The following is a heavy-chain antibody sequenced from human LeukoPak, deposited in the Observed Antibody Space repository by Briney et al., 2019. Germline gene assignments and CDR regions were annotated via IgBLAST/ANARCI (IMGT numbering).Heavy chain of an antibody. CDR2: IYYSGST. D-gene: IGHD4-23*01. V-gene: IGHV4-30-4*01. CDR3: ARVGLRWASNPYYFDY. Sequence: SETLSLTCTVSGGSISSGDYYWSWIRQPPGKGLEWIGYIYYSGSTYYNPSLKSRVTISVDTSKNQFSLKLSSVTAADTAVYYCARVGLRWASNPYYFDYWGQGTLVTVSS. CDR1: GGSISSGDYY. J-gene: IGHJ4*02.